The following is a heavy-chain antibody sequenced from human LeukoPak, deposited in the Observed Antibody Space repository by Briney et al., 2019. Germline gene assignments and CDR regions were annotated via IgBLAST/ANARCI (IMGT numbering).Heavy chain of an antibody. D-gene: IGHD6-13*01. CDR3: AKSHLIAAAD. Sequence: GGSLRLSCAASGSTFSSYGMHWVRQAPGKGLEWVAVISYDGSNKYYADSVKGRFTISRDNSKNTLYLQMNSLRAEDTAVYYCAKSHLIAAADWGQGTLVTVSS. CDR1: GSTFSSYG. V-gene: IGHV3-30*18. J-gene: IGHJ4*02. CDR2: ISYDGSNK.